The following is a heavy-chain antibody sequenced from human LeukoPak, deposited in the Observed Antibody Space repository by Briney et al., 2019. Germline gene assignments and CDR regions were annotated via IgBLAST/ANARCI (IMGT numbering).Heavy chain of an antibody. CDR2: IYHSGST. CDR1: GYPISSGYY. D-gene: IGHD2-8*01. V-gene: IGHV4-38-2*02. CDR3: ARDNGGYDRAFDY. J-gene: IGHJ4*02. Sequence: SETLSLTCTVSGYPISSGYYWGWIRQPPGKGLEWIGSIYHSGSTYYNPSLKSRVTISVDTSKNQFSLKLSSVTAADTAVYYCARDNGGYDRAFDYWGQGTLVTVSS.